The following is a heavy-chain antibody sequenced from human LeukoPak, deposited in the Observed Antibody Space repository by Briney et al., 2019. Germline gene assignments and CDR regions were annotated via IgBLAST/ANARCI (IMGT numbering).Heavy chain of an antibody. CDR3: ARERELVTTTFDS. D-gene: IGHD2-21*02. V-gene: IGHV1-69*05. Sequence: SVKVSCKASGGTFSSYAASWVRQAPGRGLEWMGRIIPVFGTTKYAQMFQGRVTITTDKSTGTAYMELSRLRSGDTAVYYCARERELVTTTFDSWGQGVLVTVSS. CDR1: GGTFSSYA. CDR2: IIPVFGTT. J-gene: IGHJ5*01.